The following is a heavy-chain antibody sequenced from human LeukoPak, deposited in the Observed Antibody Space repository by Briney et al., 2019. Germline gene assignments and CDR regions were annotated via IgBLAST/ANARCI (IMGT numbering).Heavy chain of an antibody. CDR2: INHSGST. J-gene: IGHJ4*02. D-gene: IGHD6-6*01. V-gene: IGHV4-34*01. CDR3: ARVRIQLVFGPKNYFDY. Sequence: SETLSLTCAVYGGSFSGYYWSWIRQPPGKGLEWIGEINHSGSTNYNPSLKSRVTISVDTSKNQFSLKLSSVTAADTAVHYYARVRIQLVFGPKNYFDYWGQGTLVTVSS. CDR1: GGSFSGYY.